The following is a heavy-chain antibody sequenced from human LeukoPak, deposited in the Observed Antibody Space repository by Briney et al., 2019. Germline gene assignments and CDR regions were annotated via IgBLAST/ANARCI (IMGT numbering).Heavy chain of an antibody. Sequence: SETLSLTCTVSGGSISSYYWSWIRQPPGKGLEWIEYIYYSGSTNYNPSLKSRVTISVDTSKNQFSLKLSSVTAADTAVYYCARVLTGDLDYWGQGTLVTVSS. CDR3: ARVLTGDLDY. V-gene: IGHV4-59*01. J-gene: IGHJ4*02. CDR2: IYYSGST. D-gene: IGHD1-26*01. CDR1: GGSISSYY.